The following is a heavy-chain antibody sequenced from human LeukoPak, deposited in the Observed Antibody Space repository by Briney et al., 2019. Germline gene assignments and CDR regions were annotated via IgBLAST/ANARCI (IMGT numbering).Heavy chain of an antibody. V-gene: IGHV3-53*01. J-gene: IGHJ4*02. CDR2: IYSGGST. D-gene: IGHD2-2*01. CDR3: ARDPQYCSSTSCPN. CDR1: GFTVGSNY. Sequence: PGGSLRLSCAASGFTVGSNYMSWVRQAPGKGLEWVSVIYSGGSTYYADSVKGRFTISRDNSKNTLYLQMNSLRAEDTAVYYCARDPQYCSSTSCPNWGQGTLVTVSS.